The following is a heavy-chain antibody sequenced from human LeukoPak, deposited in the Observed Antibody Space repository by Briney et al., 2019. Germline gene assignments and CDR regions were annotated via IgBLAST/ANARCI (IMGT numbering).Heavy chain of an antibody. CDR3: ARGLRQWLCDY. V-gene: IGHV3-33*01. J-gene: IGHJ4*02. D-gene: IGHD6-19*01. Sequence: GGSLRLSCAASGFTFSSYGMHWVRQAPGKGLEWVAVIWNDGSNKYYADSVKGRFTISRDNSKNTLYLQMNSLRAEDTAVYYCARGLRQWLCDYWGQGTLVTVSS. CDR2: IWNDGSNK. CDR1: GFTFSSYG.